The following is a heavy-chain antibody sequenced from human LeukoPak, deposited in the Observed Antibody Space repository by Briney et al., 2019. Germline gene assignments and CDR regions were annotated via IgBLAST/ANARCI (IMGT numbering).Heavy chain of an antibody. J-gene: IGHJ4*02. V-gene: IGHV4-59*12. CDR2: IYYSGST. D-gene: IGHD4-17*01. CDR1: GGSISSYY. Sequence: SETLSLTCTVSGGSISSYYWSWIRQPPGKGLEWIGYIYYSGSTTYNPSLKSRVTMSADTSKNQFSLKVSSVTAADTAVYYCARDDYEERYFDYWGQGTLVTVSS. CDR3: ARDDYEERYFDY.